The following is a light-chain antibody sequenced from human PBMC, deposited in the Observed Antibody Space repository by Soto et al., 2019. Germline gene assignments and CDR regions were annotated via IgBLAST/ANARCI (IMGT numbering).Light chain of an antibody. Sequence: EIVLTQSPGTLSLSPGERATLSCRASQSVSSSYLAWYQQKPGQAPRLLIYGASSRPTGIPDRFSGSGSGTDFTLTISRLEPEDFAVYHCQQYDSSPRTFGQGTKVDIK. V-gene: IGKV3-20*01. J-gene: IGKJ1*01. CDR2: GAS. CDR1: QSVSSSY. CDR3: QQYDSSPRT.